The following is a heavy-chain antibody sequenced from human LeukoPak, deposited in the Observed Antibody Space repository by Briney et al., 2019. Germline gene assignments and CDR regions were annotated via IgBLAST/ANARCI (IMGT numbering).Heavy chain of an antibody. D-gene: IGHD5-18*01. Sequence: GASVKVSCKASGGTFICYAISWVRQAPGQGLEWMGGIIPIFGTANYAQKFQGRVTMTRNTSISTAYMELSSLRSEDTAVYYCARGYSFDYWGQGTLVTVSS. CDR2: IIPIFGTA. CDR1: GGTFICYA. J-gene: IGHJ4*02. CDR3: ARGYSFDY. V-gene: IGHV1-69*05.